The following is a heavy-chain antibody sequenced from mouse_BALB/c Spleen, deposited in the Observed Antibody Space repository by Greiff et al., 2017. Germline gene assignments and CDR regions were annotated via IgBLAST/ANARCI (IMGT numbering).Heavy chain of an antibody. Sequence: EVQRVESGGGLVKPGGSLKLSCAASGFTFSDYYMYWVRQTPEKRLEWVATISDGGSYTYYPDSVKGRFTISRDNAKNNLYLQMSSLKSEDTAMYYCTRDMGYDGYYFWYFDVWGAGTTVTVSS. CDR2: ISDGGSYT. V-gene: IGHV5-4*02. CDR3: TRDMGYDGYYFWYFDV. D-gene: IGHD2-3*01. J-gene: IGHJ1*01. CDR1: GFTFSDYY.